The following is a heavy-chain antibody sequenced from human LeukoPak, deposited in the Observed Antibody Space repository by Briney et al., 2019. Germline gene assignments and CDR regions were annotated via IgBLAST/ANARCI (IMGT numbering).Heavy chain of an antibody. CDR3: ARSGRTGRPDAFDV. CDR2: IYYSGST. J-gene: IGHJ3*01. Sequence: SETLSLTCTVSGGSISSGGYYWSWIRQHPGKGLEWIGYIYYSGSTYYNLSLKSRVSISVDTSKNKCSLKLSSVTAADTAVYYCARSGRTGRPDAFDVWGQGTMVTVSS. CDR1: GGSISSGGYY. V-gene: IGHV4-31*03.